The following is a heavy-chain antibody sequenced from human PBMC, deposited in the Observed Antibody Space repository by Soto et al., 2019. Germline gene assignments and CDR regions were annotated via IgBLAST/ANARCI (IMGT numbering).Heavy chain of an antibody. CDR3: ARGGVDGDYHGRSGVWYFDL. D-gene: IGHD4-17*01. Sequence: EVQLVESGGGLVQPGGSLRLSCAASGFTFSSYDMHWVRQATGKGLEWVSAIGTAGDTYYPGSVKGRFTISRENAKNSLYLQMNSLRAGDPAVYYCARGGVDGDYHGRSGVWYFDLWGRGTLVTVSS. J-gene: IGHJ2*01. CDR1: GFTFSSYD. V-gene: IGHV3-13*01. CDR2: IGTAGDT.